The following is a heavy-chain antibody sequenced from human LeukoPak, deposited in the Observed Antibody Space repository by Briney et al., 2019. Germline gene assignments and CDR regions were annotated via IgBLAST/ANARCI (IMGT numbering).Heavy chain of an antibody. CDR3: ARVTLYSGGYYYDK. J-gene: IGHJ4*02. Sequence: GGSLRLSCAASGFTFSSYAMHWVRQAPGKGLEYVSAISSDGGSTYYANSVKGRFTISRDNSKNTLYLQIGSLRAEDMAVYYCARVTLYSGGYYYDKGGQGTLVTVSS. CDR2: ISSDGGST. CDR1: GFTFSSYA. D-gene: IGHD3-22*01. V-gene: IGHV3-64*01.